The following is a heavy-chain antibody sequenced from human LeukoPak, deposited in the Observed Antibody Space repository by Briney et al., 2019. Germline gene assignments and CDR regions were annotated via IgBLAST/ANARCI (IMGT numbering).Heavy chain of an antibody. CDR2: IYYTGTA. D-gene: IGHD3-22*01. CDR1: GGSISSGSYY. V-gene: IGHV4-61*01. J-gene: IGHJ4*02. Sequence: SETLSLTCTVSGGSISSGSYYWSWIRQPPGRGLEWIGYIYYTGTAKTNPSLKSRVSMSVDASGSQLSLRLSSVSAADTAVYYCARYDRSGYSLELWGQGTLVTVSS. CDR3: ARYDRSGYSLEL.